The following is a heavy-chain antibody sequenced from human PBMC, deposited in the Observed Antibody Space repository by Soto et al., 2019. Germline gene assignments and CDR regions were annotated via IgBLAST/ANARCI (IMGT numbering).Heavy chain of an antibody. Sequence: QVQLQESGPGLVKPSETLSLTCTVSGVSISNNYWSWIRQPPGKGLEWIGYIYYNGNTNYNPSLKSRVTMSVDTSRNQISLKLTTVTAADTAVYYCTRANLYSEYWGQGTLVTVSS. CDR2: IYYNGNT. CDR1: GVSISNNY. D-gene: IGHD7-27*01. CDR3: TRANLYSEY. J-gene: IGHJ4*02. V-gene: IGHV4-59*01.